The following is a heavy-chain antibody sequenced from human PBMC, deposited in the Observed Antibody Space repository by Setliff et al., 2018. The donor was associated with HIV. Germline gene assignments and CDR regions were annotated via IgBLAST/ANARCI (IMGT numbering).Heavy chain of an antibody. Sequence: PGGSLRLSCAASGFTFSNAWMSWVRQAPGKGLEWVGRIKSKTDGGITDYAAPVKGRFTISRDNSKNTLYLQMNNLNTEDTAVYYCTPEYNFWSGYYRAPIDYWGQGTLVTVSS. D-gene: IGHD3-3*01. V-gene: IGHV3-15*01. CDR2: IKSKTDGGIT. CDR3: TPEYNFWSGYYRAPIDY. J-gene: IGHJ4*02. CDR1: GFTFSNAW.